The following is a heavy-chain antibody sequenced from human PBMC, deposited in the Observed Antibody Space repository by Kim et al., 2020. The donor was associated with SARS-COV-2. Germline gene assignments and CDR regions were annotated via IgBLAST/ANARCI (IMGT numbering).Heavy chain of an antibody. CDR2: IYSTGST. CDR3: ARPLRGGVGGGLS. CDR1: GGSISNGGFY. D-gene: IGHD3-16*01. J-gene: IGHJ4*02. Sequence: SETLSLTSTVSGGSISNGGFYWTWIRQHPGKGLEWLGYIYSTGSTYYNPSLRSRLSISLDKSKNQFSLNLTSVTAADTAMYYCARPLRGGVGGGLSWGQGSLVTVSS. V-gene: IGHV4-31*03.